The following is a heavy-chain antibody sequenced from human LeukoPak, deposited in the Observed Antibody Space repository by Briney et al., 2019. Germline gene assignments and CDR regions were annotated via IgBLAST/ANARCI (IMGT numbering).Heavy chain of an antibody. CDR1: GGTFSSYA. J-gene: IGHJ5*02. CDR2: INPSGGST. Sequence: ASVKVSCKASGGTFSSYAISWVRQAPGQGLEWMGIINPSGGSTSYAQKFQGRVTMTRDTSTSTVYMELSSLRSEDTAVYYCARDRTPSITNWFDPWGQGTLVTVSS. CDR3: ARDRTPSITNWFDP. V-gene: IGHV1-46*01.